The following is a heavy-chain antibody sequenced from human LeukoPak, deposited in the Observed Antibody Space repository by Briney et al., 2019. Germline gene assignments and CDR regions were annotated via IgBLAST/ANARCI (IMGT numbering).Heavy chain of an antibody. J-gene: IGHJ4*02. CDR2: INHSGST. V-gene: IGHV4-34*01. CDR1: GGSFSGYY. Sequence: SETLSLTCAVYGGSFSGYYWSWIRQPPGKGLEWIGEINHSGSTNYNPSLKSRVTISVDTSKNQFSLKLNSVTAADTAVYYCARVVSPIAIDYWGQGTLVTVSS. CDR3: ARVVSPIAIDY. D-gene: IGHD5/OR15-5a*01.